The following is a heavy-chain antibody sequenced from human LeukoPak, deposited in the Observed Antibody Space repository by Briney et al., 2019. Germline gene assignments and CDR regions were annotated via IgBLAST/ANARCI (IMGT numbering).Heavy chain of an antibody. CDR2: ISGSGAST. Sequence: SLRXSCXAXGFTFXNYAMSWVRQAPGRGLEWVSAISGSGASTFYADSVKGRFTISRDNSKNTLYLQMNSLRAEDTAVYYCAKDRGANYWGQGTLVTVSS. V-gene: IGHV3-23*01. CDR3: AKDRGANY. J-gene: IGHJ4*02. CDR1: GFTFXNYA.